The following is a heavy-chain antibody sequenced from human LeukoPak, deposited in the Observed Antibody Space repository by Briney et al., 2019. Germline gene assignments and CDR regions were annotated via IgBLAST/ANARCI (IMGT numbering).Heavy chain of an antibody. CDR1: GYTFTDYY. CDR2: INPHSGGT. CDR3: ARDGPGCGGDCYSDR. Sequence: GASVKVSCKASGYTFTDYYMHWVRQAPGQGLEWMGWINPHSGGTDHAQKLQGRVTMTTDTSTSTAYMELRSLRSDDTAVYYCARDGPGCGGDCYSDRWGQGTLVTVSS. D-gene: IGHD2-21*02. J-gene: IGHJ4*02. V-gene: IGHV1-2*02.